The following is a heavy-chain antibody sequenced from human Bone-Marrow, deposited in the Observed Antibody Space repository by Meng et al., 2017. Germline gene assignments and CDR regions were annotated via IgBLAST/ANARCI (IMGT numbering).Heavy chain of an antibody. CDR1: GFTFSSYA. D-gene: IGHD2-15*01. Sequence: GESLKISCAASGFTFSSYAMHWVRQAPGKGLEWVAVISYDGSNKYYADSVKGRFTISRDNSKNTLYPQMNSLRAEDTAVYYCAGSPDGSHCSGGSCYKRGGAFDIWGQGTMVTVSS. V-gene: IGHV3-30*01. J-gene: IGHJ3*02. CDR3: AGSPDGSHCSGGSCYKRGGAFDI. CDR2: ISYDGSNK.